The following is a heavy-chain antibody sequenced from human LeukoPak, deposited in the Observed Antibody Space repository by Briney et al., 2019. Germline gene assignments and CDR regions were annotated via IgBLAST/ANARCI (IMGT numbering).Heavy chain of an antibody. V-gene: IGHV1-69*13. CDR2: IIPIFGTA. J-gene: IGHJ6*03. D-gene: IGHD6-19*01. CDR1: GGTFSKYP. Sequence: SVKVSCKASGGTFSKYPINWVRQAPGQGLEWMGGIIPIFGTANYAQKFQGRVTITADESTSTAYLELSSLRSEHTAVYYCARDRSSGWGYMDVWGKGTTVTVSS. CDR3: ARDRSSGWGYMDV.